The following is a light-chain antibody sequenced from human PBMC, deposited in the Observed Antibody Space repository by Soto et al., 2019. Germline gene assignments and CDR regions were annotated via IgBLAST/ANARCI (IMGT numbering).Light chain of an antibody. CDR1: QSISSY. CDR2: AAS. V-gene: IGKV1-39*01. J-gene: IGKJ1*01. Sequence: DIQMTQSPSSLSASVGDRVTITCRASQSISSYLNWYQQKPGKAPKLLIFAASSLQSGVPSRFSGRGSGTEFTLTISSLHPDDFATYYCQHYNSYSEAFGQGTKVDIK. CDR3: QHYNSYSEA.